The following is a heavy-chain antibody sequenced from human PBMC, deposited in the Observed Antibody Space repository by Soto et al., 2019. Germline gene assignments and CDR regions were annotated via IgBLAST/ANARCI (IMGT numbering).Heavy chain of an antibody. D-gene: IGHD1-26*01. CDR1: GITFGNRA. V-gene: IGHV3-23*01. Sequence: GGSLRLSCVASGITFGNRAMSWVRQAPGEGLEWVSAITDTGGDAKYADSVRGRFAISRDNSKNTLYLQMSSLRAEDSAVYYWAGGAKSSCPGSRSCCCWGRETRV. CDR3: AGGAKSSCPGSRSCCC. CDR2: ITDTGGDA. J-gene: IGHJ6*01.